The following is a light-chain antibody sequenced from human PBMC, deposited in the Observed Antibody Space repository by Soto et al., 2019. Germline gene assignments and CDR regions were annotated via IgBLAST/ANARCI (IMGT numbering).Light chain of an antibody. V-gene: IGLV1-47*01. J-gene: IGLJ1*01. CDR3: AAWDDSPSAH. CDR2: RNN. Sequence: QSALTQPPSASGTPGQRVTTSCSGSSSNIGNNYVYWYQQLPGTAPKLLIYRNNQRPSGAPDPFSGSKSGTSPSLAITGLRSEDEADYYCAAWDDSPSAHFGTGTKGPVL. CDR1: SSNIGNNY.